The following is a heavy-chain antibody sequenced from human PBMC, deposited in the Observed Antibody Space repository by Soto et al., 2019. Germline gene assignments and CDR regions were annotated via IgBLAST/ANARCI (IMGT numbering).Heavy chain of an antibody. V-gene: IGHV1-8*01. CDR2: INPNSGKS. CDR3: ARGRASGSYYLLDY. D-gene: IGHD3-10*01. Sequence: ASGKVSCTASGNTFTSYDINWVRQATGHGLEWMGWINPNSGKSGYAEKLQGRVTMTRHTAIRTASMEVSRLRSDDTAVYYRARGRASGSYYLLDYWGQGTLVTVSS. CDR1: GNTFTSYD. J-gene: IGHJ4*02.